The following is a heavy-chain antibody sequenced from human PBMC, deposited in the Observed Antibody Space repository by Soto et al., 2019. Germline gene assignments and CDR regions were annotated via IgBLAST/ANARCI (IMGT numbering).Heavy chain of an antibody. D-gene: IGHD3-3*01. CDR1: GFTFSSYN. J-gene: IGHJ4*02. CDR2: ISDTTSRI. V-gene: IGHV3-48*01. Sequence: GGSLRLSCAASGFTFSSYNMIWVRQAPGKGLEWVSYISDTTSRIYYADSVEGRFTISRDNSRSTLSLQMNSLSAEDTAIYYCVKGAGETYRFLDAFWGPGTLVTVSS. CDR3: VKGAGETYRFLDAF.